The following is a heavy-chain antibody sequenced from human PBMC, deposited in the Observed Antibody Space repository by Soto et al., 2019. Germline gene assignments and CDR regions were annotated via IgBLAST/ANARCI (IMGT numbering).Heavy chain of an antibody. CDR1: GFTFSSYA. D-gene: IGHD6-19*01. Sequence: PGGSLRLSCAASGFTFSSYAMSWVRQAPGKGLEWVSGISGSGGSTYYADSVKGRFTISRDNSKNTLYLQMNNLRAEDTAVYYCAKDRKSGSGWYWDYWGQGTLVTVSS. J-gene: IGHJ4*02. CDR2: ISGSGGST. CDR3: AKDRKSGSGWYWDY. V-gene: IGHV3-23*01.